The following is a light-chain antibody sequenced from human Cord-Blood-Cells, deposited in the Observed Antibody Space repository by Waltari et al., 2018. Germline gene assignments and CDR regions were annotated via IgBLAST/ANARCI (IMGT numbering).Light chain of an antibody. V-gene: IGLV2-14*01. CDR1: SRAVGGYNY. J-gene: IGLJ1*01. Sequence: QSALTQPASVSGSPGQSITISCTGTSRAVGGYNYVSWYQQHPGKAPNLMIYEVSNRPSGVSNRFSGSKSGNTASLTISGLQAEDEADYYCSSYTSSSTLVFGTGTKVTVL. CDR2: EVS. CDR3: SSYTSSSTLV.